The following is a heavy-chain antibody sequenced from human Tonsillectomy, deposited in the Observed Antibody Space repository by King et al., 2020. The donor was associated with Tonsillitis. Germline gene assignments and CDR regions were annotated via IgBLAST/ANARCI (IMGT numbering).Heavy chain of an antibody. CDR1: GYTFTGYY. CDR2: INPNSGGT. D-gene: IGHD3-22*01. V-gene: IGHV1-2*02. J-gene: IGHJ4*02. Sequence: QLVQSGAEVKKPGASVKVSCKASGYTFTGYYLHGVRQAPGQGLEWMGWINPNSGGTKSAQKFQGRVTMTRDTSISTAYMELSRLRSDDTAVYYCVIEYYDRSGYSIFEYWGQGTLVTVSS. CDR3: VIEYYDRSGYSIFEY.